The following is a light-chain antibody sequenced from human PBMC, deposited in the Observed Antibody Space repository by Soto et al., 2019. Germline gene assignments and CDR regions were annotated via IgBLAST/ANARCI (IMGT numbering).Light chain of an antibody. CDR1: RSDIGAFDL. CDR2: DVN. CDR3: SSYTITSTRL. Sequence: QSALTQPASVSGSPGQSITISCTGTRSDIGAFDLVSWYQQHPGKAPKLIIYDVNIRPSGVSSRFSGSKSGNTASLTISGLQAEDEADYYCSSYTITSTRLFGTGTKLTVL. J-gene: IGLJ1*01. V-gene: IGLV2-14*01.